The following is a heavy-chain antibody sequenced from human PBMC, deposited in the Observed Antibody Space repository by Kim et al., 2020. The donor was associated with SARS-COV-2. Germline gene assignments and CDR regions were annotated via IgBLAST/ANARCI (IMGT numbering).Heavy chain of an antibody. V-gene: IGHV3-23*01. CDR3: AKDREWELLSVGSYFDY. Sequence: GGSLRLSCAASGFTFSSYAMSWVRQAPGKGLEWVSAISGSGGSTYYADSVKGRFTISRDNSKNTLYLQMNSLRAEDTAVYYCAKDREWELLSVGSYFDYWGQGTLVTVSS. CDR2: ISGSGGST. J-gene: IGHJ4*02. CDR1: GFTFSSYA. D-gene: IGHD1-26*01.